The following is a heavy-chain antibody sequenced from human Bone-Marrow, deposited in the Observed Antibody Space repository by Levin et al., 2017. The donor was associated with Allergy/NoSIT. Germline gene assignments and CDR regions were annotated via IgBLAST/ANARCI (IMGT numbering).Heavy chain of an antibody. J-gene: IGHJ2*01. CDR3: ARVPYYYGSGSYQPPYWYFDL. CDR2: INHSGST. D-gene: IGHD3-10*01. V-gene: IGHV4-34*01. Sequence: PSETLSLTCAVYGGSFSGYYWSWIRQPPGKGLEWIGEINHSGSTNYNPSLKSRVTISVDTSKNQFSLKLSSVTAADTAVYYCARVPYYYGSGSYQPPYWYFDLWGRGTLVTVSS. CDR1: GGSFSGYY.